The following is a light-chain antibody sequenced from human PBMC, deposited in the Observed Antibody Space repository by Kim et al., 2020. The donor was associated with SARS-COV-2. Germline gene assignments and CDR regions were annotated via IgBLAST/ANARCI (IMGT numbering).Light chain of an antibody. J-gene: IGKJ2*01. CDR2: WAS. CDR1: QSLLYAANNKDY. Sequence: TATIDCKSTQSLLYAANNKDYLAWYQQRPGQPPKLLIYWASTRESGIPDRFSGSGSGTDFTLTISNLQAEDVAVYYCQQYYTSPYTFGQGTRLEI. CDR3: QQYYTSPYT. V-gene: IGKV4-1*01.